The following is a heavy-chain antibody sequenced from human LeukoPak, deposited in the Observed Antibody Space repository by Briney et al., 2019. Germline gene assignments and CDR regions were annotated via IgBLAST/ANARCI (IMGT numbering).Heavy chain of an antibody. CDR3: TTEGDIVLRYFDVYY. Sequence: GGSRRLSCAASGFTFSNAWMSWVRQAPGKGMEWDGRIISKTDDRTQDYATPVKGRFTISRDDSKSTLYLQMNSLKTDDTAVYYCTTEGDIVLRYFDVYYWGQGTLVTVSS. V-gene: IGHV3-15*01. CDR1: GFTFSNAW. CDR2: IISKTDDRTQ. J-gene: IGHJ4*02. D-gene: IGHD3-9*01.